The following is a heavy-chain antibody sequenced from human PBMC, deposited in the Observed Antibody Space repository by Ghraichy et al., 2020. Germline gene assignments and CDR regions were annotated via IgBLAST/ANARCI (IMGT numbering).Heavy chain of an antibody. V-gene: IGHV4-31*03. CDR2: ISYNGRA. J-gene: IGHJ4*02. CDR3: GRLRVAMVRGVPYFDS. CDR1: GDSINSDDYY. D-gene: IGHD3-10*01. Sequence: SETLSLTCTVSGDSINSDDYYCSWIRQHPQRGLEWVGYISYNGRADYNPSLKSRLLISIDTSENPFSLRLTSVTAADTATYYCGRLRVAMVRGVPYFDSWGQGTMVTVSS.